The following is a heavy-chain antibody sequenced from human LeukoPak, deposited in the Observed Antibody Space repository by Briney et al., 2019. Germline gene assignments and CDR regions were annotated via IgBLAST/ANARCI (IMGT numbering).Heavy chain of an antibody. D-gene: IGHD1-1*01. J-gene: IGHJ4*02. Sequence: GGSLRLSXAASGFTFSSYAMGWVGQTPGKGLEWVSAISGSGGSTYYADSVKGRFTISRDNSKNTLYLQMNSLRAEDTAVYYCAKDGPTGPFDYWGQGTLVTVSS. CDR2: ISGSGGST. CDR3: AKDGPTGPFDY. V-gene: IGHV3-23*01. CDR1: GFTFSSYA.